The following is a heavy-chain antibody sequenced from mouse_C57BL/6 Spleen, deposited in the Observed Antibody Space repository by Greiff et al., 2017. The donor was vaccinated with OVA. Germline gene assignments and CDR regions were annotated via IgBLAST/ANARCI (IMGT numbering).Heavy chain of an antibody. J-gene: IGHJ1*03. V-gene: IGHV5-16*01. CDR2: INYDGSST. CDR1: GFTFSDYY. D-gene: IGHD1-1*01. CDR3: ARAPYNYGSEGYFDV. Sequence: EVHLVESEGGLVQPGSSMKLSCTASGFTFSDYYMAWVRQVPEKGLEWVANINYDGSSTYYLDSLKSRFIISRDNAKNILYLQMSSLKSEDTATDYCARAPYNYGSEGYFDVWGTGTTVTVSS.